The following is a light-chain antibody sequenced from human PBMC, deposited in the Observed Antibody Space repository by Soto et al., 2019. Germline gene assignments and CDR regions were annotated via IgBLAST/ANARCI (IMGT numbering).Light chain of an antibody. CDR2: YDD. CDR1: SSNIGNNA. V-gene: IGLV1-36*01. Sequence: QSVLTQPPSVSEAPRQRVTISCSGSSSNIGNNAVDWYQHLPGKAPKLLIYYDDLLPSGVSDRFSGSKSGTSASLAISGLQSEDEADYYCAAWDDNLNVWVFGGGTKLTVL. J-gene: IGLJ3*02. CDR3: AAWDDNLNVWV.